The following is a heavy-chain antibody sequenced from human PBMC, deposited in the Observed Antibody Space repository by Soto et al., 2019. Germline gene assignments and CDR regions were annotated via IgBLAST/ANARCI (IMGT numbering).Heavy chain of an antibody. J-gene: IGHJ6*03. Sequence: EVQLVESGGGLVQPGGSLRLSCAAYGFTFSNYWMYWVRQAPGKGLEWVSRINSDGSVSSHADSVRGRLTISRDNVKNTLYLHMDSLRAEDTAVYFCARGDCVGGTCYSLAGSFYYYMDVWGKGNTVTVFS. CDR2: INSDGSVS. V-gene: IGHV3-74*02. CDR1: GFTFSNYW. CDR3: ARGDCVGGTCYSLAGSFYYYMDV. D-gene: IGHD2-15*01.